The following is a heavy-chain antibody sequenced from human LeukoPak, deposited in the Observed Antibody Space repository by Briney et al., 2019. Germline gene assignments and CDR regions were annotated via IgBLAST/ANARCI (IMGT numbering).Heavy chain of an antibody. J-gene: IGHJ1*01. V-gene: IGHV3-23*01. CDR3: ASARESCIGSTCYEYFHH. Sequence: GGSLRLSCAASGFTFSSYAMSWVRQAPGKGLEWVSSISGEGGGTYYADSVHGRFTISRDNSLNTLFLQMNSLRVEDTAVYYCASARESCIGSTCYEYFHHWGQGTPLTVSS. CDR1: GFTFSSYA. D-gene: IGHD2-2*01. CDR2: ISGEGGGT.